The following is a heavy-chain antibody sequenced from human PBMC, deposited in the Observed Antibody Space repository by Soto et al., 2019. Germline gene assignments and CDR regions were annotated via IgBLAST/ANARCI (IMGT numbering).Heavy chain of an antibody. Sequence: ASVKVSCKASGYTFTSYGISWVRQAPGQGLEWMGWISAYNGNTNYAQKLQGRVTMTTDTSRSTVYMELRSVRADDTAVYYCAKCVCINGVYYSPGREDAFDIRLQGSMVIV. CDR2: ISAYNGNT. V-gene: IGHV1-18*01. CDR3: AKCVCINGVYYSPGREDAFDI. D-gene: IGHD2-8*01. CDR1: GYTFTSYG. J-gene: IGHJ3*02.